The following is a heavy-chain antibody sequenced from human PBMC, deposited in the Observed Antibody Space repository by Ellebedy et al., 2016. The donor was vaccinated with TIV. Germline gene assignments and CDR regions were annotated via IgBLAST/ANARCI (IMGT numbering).Heavy chain of an antibody. D-gene: IGHD3-3*01. V-gene: IGHV3-30*18. J-gene: IGHJ4*02. CDR3: AKSDDFWSGLIDY. CDR1: GFTFSSYT. Sequence: GGSLRLXXAASGFTFSSYTMHWVRQTPGKGLEWVAIISYDGSNEDYADSVKGRFTISRDNSRNTLYLQMNSLRAEDTAVYYCAKSDDFWSGLIDYWGQGTLVTVSS. CDR2: ISYDGSNE.